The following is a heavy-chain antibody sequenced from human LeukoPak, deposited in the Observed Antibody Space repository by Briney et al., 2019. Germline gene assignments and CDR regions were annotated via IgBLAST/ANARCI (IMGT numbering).Heavy chain of an antibody. Sequence: GGSLRLSCVGSGFTFSDYYMSWIRQAPGKGLEWVAGLSGSAGGTTYADSVKGRFTISRDNSKNTLFLQMDRLRAEDTAVYFCAKRGVVVRVFLVGFHREAYYFDSWGQGAQVTVSS. CDR1: GFTFSDYY. V-gene: IGHV3-23*01. CDR3: AKRGVVVRVFLVGFHREAYYFDS. D-gene: IGHD3-16*02. CDR2: LSGSAGGT. J-gene: IGHJ4*02.